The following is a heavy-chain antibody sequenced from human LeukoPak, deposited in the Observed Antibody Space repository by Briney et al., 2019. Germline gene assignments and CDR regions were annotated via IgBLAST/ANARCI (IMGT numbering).Heavy chain of an antibody. V-gene: IGHV3-48*04. Sequence: PGGSLRLSCAASGFTLTTASMNWVRQAPGKGLEWISYIDKSSNPIYYADSVRGRFTISRDSAENSLYLQMNSLRAEDTAVYFCADNLSRWGQGTLVTVSS. CDR2: IDKSSNPI. D-gene: IGHD1-1*01. J-gene: IGHJ4*02. CDR3: ADNLSR. CDR1: GFTLTTAS.